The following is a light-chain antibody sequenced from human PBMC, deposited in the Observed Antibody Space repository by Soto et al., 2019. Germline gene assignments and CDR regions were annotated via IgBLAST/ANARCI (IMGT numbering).Light chain of an antibody. J-gene: IGKJ2*01. CDR2: GAS. CDR1: QSVSSSY. Sequence: EIVLTQSPGTLSLSPGERATLSCRASQSVSSSYLAWYQQKPGQAPRLLIYGASGRATGIPDRFSGSGSGTDFTLTISRLEPEDFAVYYCQQYGGSTLYTFGQGTKREIK. CDR3: QQYGGSTLYT. V-gene: IGKV3-20*01.